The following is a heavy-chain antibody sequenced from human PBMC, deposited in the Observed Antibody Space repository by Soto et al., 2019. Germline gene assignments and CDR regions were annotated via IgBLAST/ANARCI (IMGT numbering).Heavy chain of an antibody. Sequence: GGSLRLSCAVSGFTFSAFAMYWVRQASGKGLEWVALVSYDGRNEDYAESVRGRFTISRDNSKNTLYLDMNSLSAEDSAVYFCAKGVVREPAYFDDWGQGTLVTVSS. CDR3: AKGVVREPAYFDD. CDR1: GFTFSAFA. J-gene: IGHJ4*02. V-gene: IGHV3-30*18. CDR2: VSYDGRNE. D-gene: IGHD3-10*01.